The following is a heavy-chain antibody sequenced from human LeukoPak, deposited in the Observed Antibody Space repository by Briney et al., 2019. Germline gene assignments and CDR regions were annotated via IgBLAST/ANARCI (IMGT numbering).Heavy chain of an antibody. D-gene: IGHD3-10*01. J-gene: IGHJ5*02. V-gene: IGHV1-69*13. Sequence: SVKVSCKASGGTISSHAINWVRQAPGQGLEWMGGIIPIFDTANYAQKFQGRVTITADESTSTAYMELSSLRSEDTAVYYCARDHGVRGMTRFDPWGQGTLVTVSS. CDR3: ARDHGVRGMTRFDP. CDR2: IIPIFDTA. CDR1: GGTISSHA.